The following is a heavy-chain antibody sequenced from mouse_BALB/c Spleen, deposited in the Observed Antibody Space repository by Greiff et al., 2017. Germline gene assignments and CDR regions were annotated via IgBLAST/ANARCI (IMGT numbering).Heavy chain of an antibody. CDR2: ISSGGSYT. CDR3: ARYGDGDAMDY. D-gene: IGHD1-2*01. Sequence: EVQLVESGGDLVKPGGSLKLSCAASGFTFSSYGMPWVRQTPDKRLEWVANISSGGSYTDYPESVKERFTISRDNAKNTLYLQMSSLKSEDTAMYYCARYGDGDAMDYWGQGASVTGSS. V-gene: IGHV5-6*01. CDR1: GFTFSSYG. J-gene: IGHJ4*01.